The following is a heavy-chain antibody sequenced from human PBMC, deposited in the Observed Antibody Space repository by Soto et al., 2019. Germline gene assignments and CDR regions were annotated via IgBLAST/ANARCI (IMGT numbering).Heavy chain of an antibody. V-gene: IGHV3-30-3*01. Sequence: QVQLVESGGGVVQPGRSLRLSCAASGFTFSSYAMHWVRQAPGKGLEWVAVISYDGSNKYYADSVKGRFTISRDNSKNTLYLQMNSLRAEDTAVYYWARAPAGRLRPFDYWGQGTLVTVSS. CDR1: GFTFSSYA. D-gene: IGHD4-17*01. CDR2: ISYDGSNK. J-gene: IGHJ4*02. CDR3: ARAPAGRLRPFDY.